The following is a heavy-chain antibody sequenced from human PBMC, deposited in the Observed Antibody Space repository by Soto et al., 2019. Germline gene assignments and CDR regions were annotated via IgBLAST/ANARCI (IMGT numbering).Heavy chain of an antibody. CDR1: GGSFSGYY. CDR3: ARALNYDFWSGYSPYYYYGMDV. Sequence: SETLSLTCAVYGGSFSGYYWSWIRQPPGKGLEWIGEINHSGSTNYNPSLKSRVTISVDTSKNQFSLKLSSVTAADTAVYYCARALNYDFWSGYSPYYYYGMDVWGQGTTVT. D-gene: IGHD3-3*01. CDR2: INHSGST. V-gene: IGHV4-34*01. J-gene: IGHJ6*02.